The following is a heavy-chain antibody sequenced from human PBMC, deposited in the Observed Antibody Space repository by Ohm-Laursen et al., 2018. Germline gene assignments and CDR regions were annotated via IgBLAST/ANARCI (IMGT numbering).Heavy chain of an antibody. J-gene: IGHJ4*02. D-gene: IGHD3-22*01. CDR1: GFNFSTYV. CDR3: AKEAPHYYDSSGYYYSTPFDY. V-gene: IGHV3-23*01. CDR2: ISGSGDNT. Sequence: SLRLSCTASGFNFSTYVLTWVRQAPGKGLEWVSAISGSGDNTYSANSVKGRFTISRDNSKDTLYLQMNSLRAEDTAVYYCAKEAPHYYDSSGYYYSTPFDYWGQGTLVTVSS.